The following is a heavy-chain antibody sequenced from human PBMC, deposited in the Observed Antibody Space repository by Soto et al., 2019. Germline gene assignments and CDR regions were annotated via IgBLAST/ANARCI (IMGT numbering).Heavy chain of an antibody. J-gene: IGHJ4*02. CDR1: GYSFTSYW. D-gene: IGHD3-10*01. CDR3: ARQRYYYGSGSYYILPYYFDY. V-gene: IGHV5-51*01. CDR2: IYPGDSDT. Sequence: PGESLKISCKGSGYSFTSYWIGWVRQMPGKGLEWMGIIYPGDSDTRYSPSFQGQVTISADKSISTAYLQWSSLKASDTAMYYCARQRYYYGSGSYYILPYYFDYWGQGTLVTVSS.